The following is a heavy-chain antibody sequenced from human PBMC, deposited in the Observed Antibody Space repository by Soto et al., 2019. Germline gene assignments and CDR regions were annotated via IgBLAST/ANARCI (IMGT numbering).Heavy chain of an antibody. Sequence: SETLSLTCTVSGGSISIGGYYWSWIRQHPGKGLEWIGYIYYSGSTYYNPSLKSRVTISVDTSKNQFSLKLSSVTAADTAVYYCARERAVAAADFYYYYGMDVWGQGTTVTVSS. V-gene: IGHV4-31*03. CDR2: IYYSGST. CDR1: GGSISIGGYY. J-gene: IGHJ6*02. CDR3: ARERAVAAADFYYYYGMDV. D-gene: IGHD6-13*01.